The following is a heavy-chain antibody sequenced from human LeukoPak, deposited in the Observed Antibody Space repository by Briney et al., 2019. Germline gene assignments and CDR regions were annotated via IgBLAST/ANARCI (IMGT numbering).Heavy chain of an antibody. Sequence: GGSLRLSCAASGSTVSSSYMSWVRQAPGKGLEWVSVIYSGGSTYYADSVKGRFTISRDNSRNTLYLQMNTLRAEDTAVYYCARGWFYGMDVWGQGTTVSVSS. CDR3: ARGWFYGMDV. CDR1: GSTVSSSY. CDR2: IYSGGST. J-gene: IGHJ6*02. D-gene: IGHD3-10*01. V-gene: IGHV3-66*01.